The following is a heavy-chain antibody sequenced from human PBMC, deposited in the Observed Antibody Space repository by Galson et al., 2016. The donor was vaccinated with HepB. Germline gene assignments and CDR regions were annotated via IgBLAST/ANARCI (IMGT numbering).Heavy chain of an antibody. Sequence: TLSLTCRVSDGSISSGVYYWSWIRQPPGKGLEWIGYLYNTGNTYHNPSLMSRVSISVDTSKNQLSMNLNSVTAADTAVCYCARGPPEGCTRGTCYLGAFDIWGQGTMVTVSS. D-gene: IGHD2-21*02. CDR1: DGSISSGVYY. CDR3: ARGPPEGCTRGTCYLGAFDI. J-gene: IGHJ3*02. V-gene: IGHV4-30-4*08. CDR2: LYNTGNT.